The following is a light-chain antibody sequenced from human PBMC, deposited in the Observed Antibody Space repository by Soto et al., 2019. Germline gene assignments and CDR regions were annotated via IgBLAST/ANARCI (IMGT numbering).Light chain of an antibody. J-gene: IGKJ1*01. CDR3: QQRSNRIT. CDR2: GAS. V-gene: IGKV3-15*01. Sequence: EIWMTQSPATLSVSPGGRATLSCRASQSVSSNLAWYQQKPGQAPRLLIYGASTRATGIPARLSGSGSGTEFTLTVSSLEPEDFALYYCQQRSNRITFGHGTKVDIK. CDR1: QSVSSN.